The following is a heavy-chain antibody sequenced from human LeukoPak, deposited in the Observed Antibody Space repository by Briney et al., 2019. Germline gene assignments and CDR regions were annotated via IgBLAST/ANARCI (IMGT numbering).Heavy chain of an antibody. J-gene: IGHJ4*02. Sequence: GGSLRLSCAASGFTFSSYWMSWVRQAPGKGLEWVANIKQDGSEKYYVDSVKGRFTISRDNAKNSLYLQMNSLRAEDTAVYYCARDKGITIFGVVTDFDYWGQGTLVTVSS. V-gene: IGHV3-7*01. CDR1: GFTFSSYW. CDR3: ARDKGITIFGVVTDFDY. D-gene: IGHD3-3*01. CDR2: IKQDGSEK.